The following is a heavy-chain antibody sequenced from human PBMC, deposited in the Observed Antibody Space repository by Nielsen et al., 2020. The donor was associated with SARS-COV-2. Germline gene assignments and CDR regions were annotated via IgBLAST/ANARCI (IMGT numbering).Heavy chain of an antibody. Sequence: SETLSLTCTVYGGSLRGYFWIWLRQPPGKGLEWIGESNQGGDANYSPSLKNRVTISMDTSKMQFSLRLTSVTAADTGTYFCARGTYNFRSYSSSGMEVWGQGTTVIVSS. J-gene: IGHJ6*02. D-gene: IGHD3-3*01. CDR2: SNQGGDA. V-gene: IGHV4-34*01. CDR3: ARGTYNFRSYSSSGMEV. CDR1: GGSLRGYF.